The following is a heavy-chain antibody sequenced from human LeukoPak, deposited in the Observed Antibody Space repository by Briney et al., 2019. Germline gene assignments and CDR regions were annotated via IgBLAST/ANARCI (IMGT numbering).Heavy chain of an antibody. J-gene: IGHJ5*02. D-gene: IGHD6-19*01. CDR2: IHYTGST. CDR1: GGSIRSITYN. Sequence: PSETLSLTCTVSGGSIRSITYNWGWLRQPPGTGLECIGSIHYTGSTYYNPSLKSRVTISVDTSNNQFSLKLSSVTAADTAVYYCARHGEQWRYNWFDPWGQGTLVTVSS. CDR3: ARHGEQWRYNWFDP. V-gene: IGHV4-39*07.